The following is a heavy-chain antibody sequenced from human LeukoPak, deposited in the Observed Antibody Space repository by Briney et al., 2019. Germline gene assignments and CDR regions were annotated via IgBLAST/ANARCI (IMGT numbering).Heavy chain of an antibody. CDR3: AKAPYDTSGFSSPNYFDY. D-gene: IGHD3-22*01. CDR1: GFIFSNYA. J-gene: IGHJ4*02. Sequence: PGGSLRLSCAASGFIFSNYAMSWVRQAPGKGLEWISTITASGVTTYYADSVKGRFTISRDNSKNTLFLQMNSLRAEDTAVYYCAKAPYDTSGFSSPNYFDYWGQGTLVTVSS. V-gene: IGHV3-23*01. CDR2: ITASGVTT.